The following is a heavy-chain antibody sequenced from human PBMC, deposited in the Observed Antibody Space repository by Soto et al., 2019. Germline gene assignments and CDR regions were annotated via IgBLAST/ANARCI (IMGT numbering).Heavy chain of an antibody. Sequence: QVQLQQWGAGLLKPSETLSLTCAVYGGSFSGYYWSWIRQPPGKGLEWIGEINHSGSTNYNPSLKTRVTISVDTSKNQFSLTLSSVTAADTAVYSCARDRDYGDYKCDYWGQGTLVTVSS. J-gene: IGHJ4*02. CDR1: GGSFSGYY. D-gene: IGHD4-17*01. CDR3: ARDRDYGDYKCDY. CDR2: INHSGST. V-gene: IGHV4-34*01.